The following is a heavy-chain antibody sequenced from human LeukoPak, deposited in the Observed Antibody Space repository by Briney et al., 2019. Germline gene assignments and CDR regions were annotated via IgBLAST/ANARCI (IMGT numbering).Heavy chain of an antibody. D-gene: IGHD3-22*01. Sequence: PSETLSLTCTVSGYSISSGYYWGWIRQPPGKGLEWIGSIYYSGSTYYNPSLKSRVTISVDTSKNQFSLKLSSVTAADTAVYYCARGLKTHYYDSSGYVDYWGQGTLVTVSS. V-gene: IGHV4-38-2*02. CDR1: GYSISSGYY. CDR3: ARGLKTHYYDSSGYVDY. J-gene: IGHJ4*02. CDR2: IYYSGST.